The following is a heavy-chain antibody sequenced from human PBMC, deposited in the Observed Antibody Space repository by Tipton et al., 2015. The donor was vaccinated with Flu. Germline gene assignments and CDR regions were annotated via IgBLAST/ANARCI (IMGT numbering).Heavy chain of an antibody. CDR1: GDSISSYY. J-gene: IGHJ3*01. CDR3: ARVPFGSGTYYKTDPFDV. CDR2: IYYSGST. Sequence: TLSLTCTVSGDSISSYYWSWIRQPPGKGLEWIGYIYYSGSTTYNPSLKSRVTISLDRSKKQFSLKLNSMTAADTAAYYCARVPFGSGTYYKTDPFDVWGQGTMVTVSS. D-gene: IGHD3-10*01. V-gene: IGHV4-59*01.